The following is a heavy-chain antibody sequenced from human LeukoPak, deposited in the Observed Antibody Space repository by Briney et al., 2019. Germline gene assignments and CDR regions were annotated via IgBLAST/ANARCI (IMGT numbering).Heavy chain of an antibody. CDR3: ARVASSVPDY. CDR1: GASISSFY. J-gene: IGHJ4*02. Sequence: SETLSLTCTVSGASISSFYWSWIRQPPGKGLEWIGYVHYNGDTSYNPSLKSRATISADTSRNQFSLKLSSVTAADTAVYYCARVASSVPDYWGQGTLVTVSS. CDR2: VHYNGDT. V-gene: IGHV4-59*01. D-gene: IGHD6-19*01.